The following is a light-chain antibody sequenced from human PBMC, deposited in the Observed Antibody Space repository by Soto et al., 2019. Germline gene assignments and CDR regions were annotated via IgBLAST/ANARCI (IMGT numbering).Light chain of an antibody. J-gene: IGLJ1*01. V-gene: IGLV1-40*01. CDR2: GNS. Sequence: QPVLTQPPSVSGAPGQRVTISCTGSSSNIGAGYDVHWYQQLPGTAPKLLIYGNSNRPSGVPDRFSGSKSGTSASLAITGLQAEDEADYYCQSYDSSLSGPYVFGTGTSSPS. CDR1: SSNIGAGYD. CDR3: QSYDSSLSGPYV.